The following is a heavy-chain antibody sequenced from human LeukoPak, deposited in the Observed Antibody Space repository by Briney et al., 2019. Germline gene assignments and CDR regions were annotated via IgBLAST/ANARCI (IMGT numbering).Heavy chain of an antibody. CDR3: AHSNRAALGLYDP. CDR1: GFSLSDNGEA. CDR2: IDWTDDE. J-gene: IGHJ5*02. Sequence: ESGPTLVKPTETVTLACTFSGFSLSDNGEAVGWVRQPPGRALEWLAMIDWTDDERTSPALRDRLSIAHDVSRDQVLLTVPNVGPADKGTSFCAHSNRAALGLYDPWGQGILVTVSS. D-gene: IGHD3-22*01. V-gene: IGHV2-5*01.